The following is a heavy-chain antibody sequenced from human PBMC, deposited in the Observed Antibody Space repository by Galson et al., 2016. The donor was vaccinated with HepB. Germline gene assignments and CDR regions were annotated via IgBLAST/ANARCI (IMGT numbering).Heavy chain of an antibody. CDR3: ARGQIRHYDLWSDSPTYFYYGMDV. CDR1: GASFGGYY. D-gene: IGHD3-3*01. J-gene: IGHJ6*02. V-gene: IGHV4-34*01. Sequence: ETLSLTCAVYGASFGGYYWSWIRQPPGKGLEWIGEINHSRSTNYNPSLKSRVLISVDRSKNQFSLKLNSVTAADTAVYYCARGQIRHYDLWSDSPTYFYYGMDVWGQGTTVSVSS. CDR2: INHSRST.